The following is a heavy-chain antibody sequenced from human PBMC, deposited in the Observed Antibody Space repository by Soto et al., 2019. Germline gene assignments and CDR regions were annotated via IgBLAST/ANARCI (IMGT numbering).Heavy chain of an antibody. CDR2: ISFDGPNK. Sequence: QVQLVESGGGVVQPGRSLRLSCAASGFTFSSYGMHWVRQAPGKGLEWVAFISFDGPNKYYADSVKGRFTISRDNSKNTLDLQMNSLRADDTAVYYCAKQYCGGDCPNYYYGVDVWGQGTTVTVSS. CDR1: GFTFSSYG. D-gene: IGHD2-21*02. J-gene: IGHJ6*02. V-gene: IGHV3-30*18. CDR3: AKQYCGGDCPNYYYGVDV.